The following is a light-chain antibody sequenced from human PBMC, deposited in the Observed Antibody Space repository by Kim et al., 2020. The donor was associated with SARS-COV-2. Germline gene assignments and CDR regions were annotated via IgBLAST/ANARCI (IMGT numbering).Light chain of an antibody. CDR2: YDN. Sequence: GQRVTISCSGSSSNIGRNNVNWYQQLPGTAPKLLIYYDNQRPSGVPDRFSGSKYGTSASLAISGLQAEDEADYYCATWDDGLRGRMFGGGTKVTVL. V-gene: IGLV1-44*01. CDR1: SSNIGRNN. CDR3: ATWDDGLRGRM. J-gene: IGLJ3*02.